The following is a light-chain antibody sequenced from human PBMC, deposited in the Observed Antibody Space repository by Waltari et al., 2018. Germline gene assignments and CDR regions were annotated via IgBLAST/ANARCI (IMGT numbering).Light chain of an antibody. CDR2: KAS. J-gene: IGKJ1*01. V-gene: IGKV1-5*03. CDR1: QSISIW. Sequence: DIQMTQSPSTLSASVGDRVTITCRASQSISIWLAWYQQKPGKAPKLLIYKASSLESAVPSRFSGSGSGTEFTLTISRLQPDDFATYYCQQYNSHFPVTFGQGTKVEIK. CDR3: QQYNSHFPVT.